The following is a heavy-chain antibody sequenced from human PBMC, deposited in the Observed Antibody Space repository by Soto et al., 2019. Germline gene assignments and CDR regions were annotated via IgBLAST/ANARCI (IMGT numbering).Heavy chain of an antibody. CDR1: GGSISSGGYY. Sequence: SETLSLTCTVSGGSISSGGYYWSWIRQHPGKGLEWIGYIYYSGSTYYNPSLKSRVTISVDTSKNQFSLKLSSVTAADTAVYYCAGLRLLEWLSEYYFDYWGQGTLVTVSS. J-gene: IGHJ4*02. CDR2: IYYSGST. D-gene: IGHD3-3*01. V-gene: IGHV4-31*03. CDR3: AGLRLLEWLSEYYFDY.